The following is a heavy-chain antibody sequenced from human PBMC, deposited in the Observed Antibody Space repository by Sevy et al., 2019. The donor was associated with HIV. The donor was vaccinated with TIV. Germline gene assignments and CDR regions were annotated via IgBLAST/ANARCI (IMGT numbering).Heavy chain of an antibody. CDR2: IKHREVT. V-gene: IGHV4-34*01. CDR1: GGSFSDFY. D-gene: IGHD3-3*01. Sequence: SETLSLTCTVYGGSFSDFYWNWIRQSPGKGLEWIGEIKHREVTNYNPSLKSRATISADASNRQFSLKLTSVTAADTAVYYCVRFDTKIKIFGVPRGAYWGPGTLVTVSS. J-gene: IGHJ4*02. CDR3: VRFDTKIKIFGVPRGAY.